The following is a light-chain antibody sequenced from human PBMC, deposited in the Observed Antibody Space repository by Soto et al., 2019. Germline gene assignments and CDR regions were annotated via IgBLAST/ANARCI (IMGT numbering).Light chain of an antibody. CDR2: DAS. J-gene: IGKJ2*01. CDR1: QNIRTW. CDR3: QQYYNYSPLT. Sequence: DIQMTQSPSTLSASVGDRVTITCRASQNIRTWLAWYQQKPGKAPKLLIYDASSLETGVPSRFSGSEAGTEFTLTISSLQPDDFATYYCQQYYNYSPLTFGQGTKVDIK. V-gene: IGKV1-5*01.